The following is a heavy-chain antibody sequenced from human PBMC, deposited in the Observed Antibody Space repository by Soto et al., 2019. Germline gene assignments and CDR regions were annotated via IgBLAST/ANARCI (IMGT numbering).Heavy chain of an antibody. CDR3: ARDKILEWLLSWFDP. CDR2: IYYSGST. Sequence: SETLSLTCTVSGGSISSSSYYWGWIRQPPGKGLEWIGSIYYSGSTYYNPSLKSRVTISVDTSKNQFSLKLSSVTAADTAVYYCARDKILEWLLSWFDPWGQGTLVTVSS. J-gene: IGHJ5*02. CDR1: GGSISSSSYY. V-gene: IGHV4-39*07. D-gene: IGHD3-3*01.